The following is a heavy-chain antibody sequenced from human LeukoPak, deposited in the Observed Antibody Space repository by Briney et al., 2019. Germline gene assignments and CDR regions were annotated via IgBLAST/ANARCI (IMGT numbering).Heavy chain of an antibody. CDR3: ARSLNLDTYGSGSYYSN. Sequence: SETLSLTCTVSGGSISSSSYYWGWIRQPPGKGLEWIGSIYYSGSTYYNPSLKSRVTISVDTSKNQFSLKLSSVTAADTAVYYCARSLNLDTYGSGSYYSNWGQGTLVTVSS. V-gene: IGHV4-39*01. J-gene: IGHJ4*02. D-gene: IGHD3-10*01. CDR1: GGSISSSSYY. CDR2: IYYSGST.